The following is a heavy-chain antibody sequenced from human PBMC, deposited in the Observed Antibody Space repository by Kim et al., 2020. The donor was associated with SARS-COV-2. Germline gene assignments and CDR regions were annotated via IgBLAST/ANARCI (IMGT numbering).Heavy chain of an antibody. J-gene: IGHJ4*02. V-gene: IGHV3-30*04. Sequence: GGSLRLSCAASGFTFSSYAMHWVRQAPGKGLEWVAVISYDGSNKYYADSVKGRFTISRDNSKNTLYLQMNSLRAEDTAVYYCARDSYLWFGELLYFEFPHLPDYWGQGTLVTVSS. D-gene: IGHD3-10*01. CDR1: GFTFSSYA. CDR2: ISYDGSNK. CDR3: ARDSYLWFGELLYFEFPHLPDY.